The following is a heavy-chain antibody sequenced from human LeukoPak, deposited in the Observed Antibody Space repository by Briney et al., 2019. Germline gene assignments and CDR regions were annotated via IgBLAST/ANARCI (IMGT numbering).Heavy chain of an antibody. D-gene: IGHD2-21*01. CDR2: ISSSGSTL. CDR3: AKDFRIGYSAHFDY. Sequence: GGSLRLSCAASGFTFSDYYMSWIRQAPGKGLEWVSYISSSGSTLYYADSVKGRITISRDNAKNSLYLQMDSLRGEDTAVYYCAKDFRIGYSAHFDYWGQGALVTVSS. CDR1: GFTFSDYY. V-gene: IGHV3-11*01. J-gene: IGHJ4*02.